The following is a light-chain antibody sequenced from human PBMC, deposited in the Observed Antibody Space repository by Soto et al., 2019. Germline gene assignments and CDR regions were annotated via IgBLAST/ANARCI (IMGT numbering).Light chain of an antibody. CDR2: WAS. V-gene: IGKV4-1*01. CDR3: QQRSDWPPIT. CDR1: QSVLFSSNNKNY. J-gene: IGKJ5*01. Sequence: DIVMTQSPDSLAVSLGERATINCKSNQSVLFSSNNKNYLGWYQQKPGQPPKLLIYWASTRESGVPDRFSGSGSGTDFTLTISSLEPEDFAVYYCQQRSDWPPITFGQGTRLEIK.